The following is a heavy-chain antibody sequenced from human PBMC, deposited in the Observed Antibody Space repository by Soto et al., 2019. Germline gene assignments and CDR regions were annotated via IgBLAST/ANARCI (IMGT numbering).Heavy chain of an antibody. V-gene: IGHV4-61*01. CDR1: GGSVSSGSHY. D-gene: IGHD1-7*01. Sequence: SETLSLTCTVSGGSVSSGSHYWSWIRQPPGKGLEWIGYIYYSGSTNYTPSLKSRVTISVDTSKNQFSLKLSSVTAADTAVYYWAREVLELTFDYWGDGTLVTV. CDR3: AREVLELTFDY. J-gene: IGHJ4*01. CDR2: IYYSGST.